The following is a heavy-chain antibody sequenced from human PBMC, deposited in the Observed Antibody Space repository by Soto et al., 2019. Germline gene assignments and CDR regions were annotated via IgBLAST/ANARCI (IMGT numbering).Heavy chain of an antibody. D-gene: IGHD3-22*01. Sequence: ASLKVSCKASGYTFTSYDINWVRQATGQGLEWMGWMNPNSGNTGYAQKFQGRVTMTRNTSISTAYMELSSLRSEDTAVYYCARALLSHSYDSGGYDSCFHAMDVWGQGTPVTVSS. V-gene: IGHV1-8*01. CDR1: GYTFTSYD. CDR3: ARALLSHSYDSGGYDSCFHAMDV. J-gene: IGHJ6*02. CDR2: MNPNSGNT.